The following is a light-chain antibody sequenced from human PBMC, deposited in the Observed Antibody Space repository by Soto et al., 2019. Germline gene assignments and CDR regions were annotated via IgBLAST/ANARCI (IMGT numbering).Light chain of an antibody. CDR1: QSVRSF. Sequence: EIVLTQSPATLSLSPGERATLSCRASQSVRSFLAWYQQRPGQAPRLLIYDASNRATGIPARFSGSGSGTDFTLTIGSLEPEDFAVYYCQQRSSWPPTFGQGTKV. J-gene: IGKJ1*01. CDR3: QQRSSWPPT. CDR2: DAS. V-gene: IGKV3-11*01.